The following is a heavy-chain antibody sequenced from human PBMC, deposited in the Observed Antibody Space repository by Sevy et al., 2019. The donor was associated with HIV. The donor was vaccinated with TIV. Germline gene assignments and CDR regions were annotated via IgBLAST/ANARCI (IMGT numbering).Heavy chain of an antibody. D-gene: IGHD6-19*01. V-gene: IGHV3-7*01. J-gene: IGHJ3*02. CDR3: ASSVNSGWSGAFDI. CDR2: INEDRSEK. CDR1: GFTFSNYW. Sequence: GGSLRLSCAVSGFTFSNYWMSWVRQAPGKGLEWVANINEDRSEKYYVGSVKGRFTISGDNARNSLYLEMNNLRTEDTAVYYCASSVNSGWSGAFDIWGQGTMVTVSS.